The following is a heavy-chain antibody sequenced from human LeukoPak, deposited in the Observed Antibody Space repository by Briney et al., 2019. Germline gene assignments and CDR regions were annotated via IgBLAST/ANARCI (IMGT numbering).Heavy chain of an antibody. V-gene: IGHV4-59*01. D-gene: IGHD3-3*01. CDR1: DGSFSNYY. Sequence: SETLSLTCTISDGSFSNYYWGWVRQPPGEGLEWIAYIFYSGSTNYNPSLKSRATISLDTSKNQFSLQLSSVTAADTAVYYCARAVFSGISIHGMAQIYFDYWGQGTLVTVSS. J-gene: IGHJ4*02. CDR2: IFYSGST. CDR3: ARAVFSGISIHGMAQIYFDY.